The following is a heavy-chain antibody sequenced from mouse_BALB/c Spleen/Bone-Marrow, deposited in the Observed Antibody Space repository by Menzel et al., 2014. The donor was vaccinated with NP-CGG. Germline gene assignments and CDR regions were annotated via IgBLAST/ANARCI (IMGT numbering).Heavy chain of an antibody. CDR3: ARRYYGYWYFDV. D-gene: IGHD1-1*01. Sequence: EVKLVESGGGLVKPGGSLKLSCAASGFTFSTYAMSWVRQTPEKRLEWVASIYSGGSTYYPDSVKGRFTISRDNARNILYLQMNSLRSEDTAMYYCARRYYGYWYFDVWCAGTTVTVSS. CDR2: IYSGGST. CDR1: GFTFSTYA. J-gene: IGHJ1*01. V-gene: IGHV5-6-5*01.